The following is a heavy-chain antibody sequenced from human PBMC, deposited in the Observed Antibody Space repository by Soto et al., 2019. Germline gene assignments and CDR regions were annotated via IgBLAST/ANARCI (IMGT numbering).Heavy chain of an antibody. CDR3: ATSENWAFDN. CDR1: GFSFSTYW. Sequence: EVHLVESGGGLVQPGGSKRLSCAATGFSFSTYWMDWVRQAPGKGLQWMAIIKEDGSTMYYADSVKGRFTISRDNAENSLYLQMNSLRAEDTALYYCATSENWAFDNWCQGTLITVSS. D-gene: IGHD7-27*01. V-gene: IGHV3-7*05. J-gene: IGHJ4*02. CDR2: IKEDGSTM.